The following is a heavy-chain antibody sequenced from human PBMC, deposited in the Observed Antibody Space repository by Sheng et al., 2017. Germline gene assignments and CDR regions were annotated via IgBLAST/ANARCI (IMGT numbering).Heavy chain of an antibody. V-gene: IGHV1-69*01. CDR2: IIPIFGTA. CDR1: GGTFSSYA. J-gene: IGHJ6*02. D-gene: IGHD1-26*01. CDR3: GLGAHDQYYYYYGMDV. Sequence: QVQLVQSGAEVKKPGSSVKVSCKASGGTFSSYAISWVRQAPGQGLEWMGGIIPIFGTANYAQKFQGRVTITADESTSTAYMELSSLRSEDTAVYYCGLGAHDQYYYYYGMDVWGQGTTVTVSS.